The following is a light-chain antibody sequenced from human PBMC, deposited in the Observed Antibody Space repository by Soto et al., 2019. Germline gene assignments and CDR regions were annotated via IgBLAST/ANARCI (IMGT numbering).Light chain of an antibody. Sequence: EIVMTQSPATLSVSPGERASLSCRASQSVGSNLAWYQQTAGQAPRLLIYGASTRATGIPARFSGSGSETEFTLTISSLQSEDFAVYSCQQYTNWPYTCGQGTKLEIK. J-gene: IGKJ2*01. V-gene: IGKV3-15*01. CDR1: QSVGSN. CDR2: GAS. CDR3: QQYTNWPYT.